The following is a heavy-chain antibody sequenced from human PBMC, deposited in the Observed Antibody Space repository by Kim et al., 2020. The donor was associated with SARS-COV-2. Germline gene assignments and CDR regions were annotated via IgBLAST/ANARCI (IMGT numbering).Heavy chain of an antibody. CDR1: GYTFTSFY. CDR2: VNPSGGGT. J-gene: IGHJ6*03. Sequence: ASVKVSCTASGYTFTSFYMHWVRQAPGQGLEWMGIVNPSGGGTDYAQKFHGRVTLTRDTSTSTVYMELRGLRSEDTAVYYCARQLRDYYMDVWGKGTTVTFSS. V-gene: IGHV1-46*01. D-gene: IGHD2-2*01. CDR3: ARQLRDYYMDV.